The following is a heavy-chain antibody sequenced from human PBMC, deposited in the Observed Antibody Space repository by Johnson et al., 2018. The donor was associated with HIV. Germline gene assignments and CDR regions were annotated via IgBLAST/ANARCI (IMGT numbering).Heavy chain of an antibody. J-gene: IGHJ3*02. Sequence: QVQLVESGGGVVQPGRSLRLSCAASGFTFSSYGMHWVRQAPGKGLEWVALIWYDGSNTYYADSVKGRLTISRDNSKNTLYLQMNSLRAEDTAVYYCAKGSLGRAPYHDAFDIWGQGTMVTVSS. CDR1: GFTFSSYG. CDR2: IWYDGSNT. D-gene: IGHD2-2*01. CDR3: AKGSLGRAPYHDAFDI. V-gene: IGHV3-33*06.